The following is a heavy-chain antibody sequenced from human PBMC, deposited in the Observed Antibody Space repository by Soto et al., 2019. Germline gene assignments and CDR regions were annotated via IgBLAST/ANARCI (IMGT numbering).Heavy chain of an antibody. CDR3: ARDRLSLLWFGELPDYYYYGMDV. J-gene: IGHJ6*02. CDR1: GDSVSSNSSA. CDR2: TYYRSKWYN. D-gene: IGHD3-10*01. V-gene: IGHV6-1*01. Sequence: SQTLSLTCAISGDSVSSNSSAGNCIRQSPSRGLEWLGRTYYRSKWYNDYAVSVKSRITINPDTSKNQFSLQLNSVTPEDTAVYYCARDRLSLLWFGELPDYYYYGMDVWGQGTTVTVSS.